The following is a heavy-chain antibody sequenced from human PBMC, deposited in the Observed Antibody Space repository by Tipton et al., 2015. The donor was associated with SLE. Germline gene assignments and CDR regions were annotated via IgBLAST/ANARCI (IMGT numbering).Heavy chain of an antibody. CDR1: GFTFSSYG. CDR3: AKADPQYSSRYWYFDL. D-gene: IGHD6-13*01. V-gene: IGHV3-30*18. Sequence: SLRLSCAASGFTFSSYGMHWVRQAPGKGLEWVAVIWYDGSNKYYADSVKGRFTISRDNSKNTLYLQMNSLRAEDTAVYYCAKADPQYSSRYWYFDLWCRGTLVTVSS. J-gene: IGHJ2*01. CDR2: IWYDGSNK.